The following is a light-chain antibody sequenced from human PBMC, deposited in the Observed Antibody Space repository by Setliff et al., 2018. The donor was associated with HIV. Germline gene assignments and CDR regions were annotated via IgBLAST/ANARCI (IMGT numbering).Light chain of an antibody. CDR2: DVS. CDR1: SSDVGGYNY. CDR3: SSYTSTSASVI. J-gene: IGLJ2*01. V-gene: IGLV2-14*03. Sequence: QSVLTQPASVSGSPGQSITISCTGTSSDVGGYNYVSWYQQHPGKAPKVMIYDVSNRPSGVSNRFSGSKSGNTASLTISGLQAEDEAAYYCSSYTSTSASVIFGGGTKVTVL.